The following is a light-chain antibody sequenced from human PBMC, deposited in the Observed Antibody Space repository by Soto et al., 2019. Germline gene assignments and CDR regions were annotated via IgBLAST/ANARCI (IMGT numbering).Light chain of an antibody. CDR1: QSVXSN. CDR3: QQFNSYTIT. J-gene: IGKJ5*01. V-gene: IGKV3-15*01. Sequence: IVITQSPATLSVSPGERANLSCRASQSVXSNLARYQQKPGQAPRLIIYGXSTRATGIPARLSGSGSGTEFTLTISSLQSEDFATYYCQQFNSYTITFGQGTRLEIK. CDR2: GXS.